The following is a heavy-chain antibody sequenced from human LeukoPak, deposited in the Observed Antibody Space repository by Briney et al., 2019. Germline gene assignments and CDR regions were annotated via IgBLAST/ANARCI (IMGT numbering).Heavy chain of an antibody. CDR1: RDSIRSYY. V-gene: IGHV4-59*01. D-gene: IGHD3-10*01. CDR3: ARDRVTMVRGVPRYFNWFDP. CDR2: IYNSGST. Sequence: SETLSLTCIVSRDSIRSYYWSWIRQPPEKGLEWIGNIYNSGSTKYNPSLKSRVTISVDTSKNQFSLKLSSVTAADTAVYYCARDRVTMVRGVPRYFNWFDPWGQGTLVTVSS. J-gene: IGHJ5*02.